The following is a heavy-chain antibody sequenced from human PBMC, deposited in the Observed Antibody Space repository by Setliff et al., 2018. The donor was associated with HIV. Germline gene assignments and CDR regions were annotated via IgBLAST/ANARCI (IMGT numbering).Heavy chain of an antibody. CDR3: ARDLTSNSNCFEP. D-gene: IGHD4-4*01. CDR2: TYTSGST. CDR1: GGSISSYY. Sequence: SETLSLTCTVSGGSISSYYWSWIRQSPGKGLEWIGYTYTSGSTNYNHNPSLKSRVTISVDTSKNRFSLKLSSVTAADTAIYYCARDLTSNSNCFEPWGQGTQVTVSS. J-gene: IGHJ5*02. V-gene: IGHV4-4*09.